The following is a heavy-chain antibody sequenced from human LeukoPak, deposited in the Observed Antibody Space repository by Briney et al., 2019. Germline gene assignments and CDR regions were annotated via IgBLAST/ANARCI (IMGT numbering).Heavy chain of an antibody. J-gene: IGHJ4*02. CDR1: GFDFSSNW. D-gene: IGHD5-18*01. Sequence: GGSLRLSCAGSGFDFSSNWMHWVRHAPGQGLVWVSRIKGDGISTNYADSVKGRFTISRDIAKNTLYLQMNSLRAEDTAVYYCAKDGKYSYGPSPFDYWGQGTLVTVSS. V-gene: IGHV3-74*01. CDR3: AKDGKYSYGPSPFDY. CDR2: IKGDGIST.